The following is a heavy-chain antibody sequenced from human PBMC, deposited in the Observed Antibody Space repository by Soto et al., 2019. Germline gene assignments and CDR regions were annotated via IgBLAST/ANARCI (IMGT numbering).Heavy chain of an antibody. CDR2: MSGSSSTT. V-gene: IGHV3-23*01. Sequence: PGGSLRLSCATSGLTFSNYAMSWVRQAPGGGLEWVSSMSGSSSTTYYADSVRGRFTISRDRSKNTLYLQMSSLRAEDTALYYCAKEIVVLITDYHSGMDVWGQGTTVTAP. D-gene: IGHD3-22*01. J-gene: IGHJ6*02. CDR1: GLTFSNYA. CDR3: AKEIVVLITDYHSGMDV.